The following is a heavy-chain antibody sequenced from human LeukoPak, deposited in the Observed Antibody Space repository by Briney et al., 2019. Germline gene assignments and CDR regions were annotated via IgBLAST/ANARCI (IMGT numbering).Heavy chain of an antibody. CDR1: GYTFTGYY. D-gene: IGHD3-10*01. J-gene: IGHJ4*02. V-gene: IGHV1-2*04. CDR2: INPNSGGT. Sequence: ASVKVSCKASGYTFTGYYMHWVRQAPGQGLEWMGWINPNSGGTNYAQKFQGWVTMTRDTSISTAYMELSRLRSDDTAVYYRAILGGFYGSGSYXDDYWXQGTLVTVSS. CDR3: AILGGFYGSGSYXDDY.